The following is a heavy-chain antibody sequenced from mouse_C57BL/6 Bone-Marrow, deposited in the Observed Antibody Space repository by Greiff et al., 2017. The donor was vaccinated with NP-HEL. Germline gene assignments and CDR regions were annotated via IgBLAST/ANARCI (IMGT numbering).Heavy chain of an antibody. CDR1: GYTFTSSG. Sequence: EVQRVESGAELVRPGSSVKMSCKTSGYTFTSSGINWVKQRPGQGLEWIGYIYIGNGYTEYNEKFKGKATLTSDTSSSTAYMQLSSLTSEDSAIYFCALHYYGSSYNYAMDYWGQGTSVTVSS. CDR3: ALHYYGSSYNYAMDY. J-gene: IGHJ4*01. D-gene: IGHD1-1*01. CDR2: IYIGNGYT. V-gene: IGHV1-58*01.